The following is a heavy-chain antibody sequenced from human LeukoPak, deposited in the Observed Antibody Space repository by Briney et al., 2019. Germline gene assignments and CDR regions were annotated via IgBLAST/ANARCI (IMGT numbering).Heavy chain of an antibody. J-gene: IGHJ5*02. CDR1: GYTFTTYY. D-gene: IGHD2-15*01. Sequence: GASVKVSCKASGYTFTTYYMHWVRQAPGQGLEWMGIINPSGGSTIYAQKFQGRVTMTRDSSTSTVYMELSSLRSEDTAVYYCARDHCSSSSCYWFDPWGQGTLVTVSS. CDR3: ARDHCSSSSCYWFDP. V-gene: IGHV1-46*01. CDR2: INPSGGST.